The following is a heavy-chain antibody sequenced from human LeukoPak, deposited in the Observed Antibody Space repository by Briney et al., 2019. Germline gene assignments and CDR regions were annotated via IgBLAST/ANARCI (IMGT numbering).Heavy chain of an antibody. CDR1: GDSVSSNSAA. V-gene: IGHV6-1*01. Sequence: SQTLSLTCAISGDSVSSNSAAWNWIRQSPLRGLEWLGRTYYRSKWYNDYAISVKSRITINPDTSKNQFSLQLNSVTPEDTAVYYCAREIIRGWGNYFDYWGQGTLVTASS. CDR3: AREIIRGWGNYFDY. J-gene: IGHJ4*02. D-gene: IGHD6-19*01. CDR2: TYYRSKWYN.